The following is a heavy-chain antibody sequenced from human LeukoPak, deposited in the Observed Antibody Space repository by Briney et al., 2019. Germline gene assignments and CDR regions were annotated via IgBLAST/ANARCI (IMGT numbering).Heavy chain of an antibody. Sequence: PGGSLRLSCAASGFTFSSYAMSWVRQAPGKGLEWVSAISGSGGSTYYADSVKGRFTISRDNSKNTLYLQMNSLRAEDTAVYYCAKDQSPYNYDFWGGYHDYWGQGTLVTVSS. CDR2: ISGSGGST. CDR3: AKDQSPYNYDFWGGYHDY. D-gene: IGHD3-3*01. V-gene: IGHV3-23*01. CDR1: GFTFSSYA. J-gene: IGHJ4*02.